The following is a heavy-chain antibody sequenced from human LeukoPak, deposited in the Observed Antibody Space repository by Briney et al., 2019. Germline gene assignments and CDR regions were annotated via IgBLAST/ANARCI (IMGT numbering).Heavy chain of an antibody. CDR2: INHSGST. V-gene: IGHV4-34*01. J-gene: IGHJ4*02. CDR1: GGSFSGYY. CDR3: ARFRRRTYYFDY. D-gene: IGHD3/OR15-3a*01. Sequence: TSETLSLTCAVYGGSFSGYYWSWIRQPPGKGLEWIGEINHSGSTNYNPSLKSRVTISVDTSKNQFSLKLSSVTAADTAVYYCARFRRRTYYFDYWGQGALVTVSS.